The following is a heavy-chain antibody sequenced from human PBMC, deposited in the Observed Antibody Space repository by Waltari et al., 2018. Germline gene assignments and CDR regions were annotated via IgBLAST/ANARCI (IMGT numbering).Heavy chain of an antibody. J-gene: IGHJ3*02. CDR3: ARVDYIWGSYRYGAFDI. CDR2: IIPIFGTA. CDR1: GGTFSSYA. Sequence: QVQLVQSGAEVKKPGSSVKVSCKASGGTFSSYAISWVRQAPGQGLEWMGGIIPIFGTANYAQKFQCRVTITTDESTSTAYMELSSLRSEDTAVYYCARVDYIWGSYRYGAFDIWGQGTMVTVSS. V-gene: IGHV1-69*05. D-gene: IGHD3-16*02.